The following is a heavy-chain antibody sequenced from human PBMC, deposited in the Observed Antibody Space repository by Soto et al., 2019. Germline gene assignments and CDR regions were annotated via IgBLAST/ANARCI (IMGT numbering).Heavy chain of an antibody. CDR3: AKARCSTSDCYVPDS. CDR2: ISASGGRP. V-gene: IGHV3-23*01. CDR1: GVTVRSYT. Sequence: GGCLRISCAASGVTVRSYTMSWVRQAKGKGLEWISSISASGGRPSYADSVQGRFVISRDNSMNTVYLQMSSLRDEDTAMYYCAKARCSTSDCYVPDSWGQGTLVTVSS. D-gene: IGHD2-2*01. J-gene: IGHJ5*01.